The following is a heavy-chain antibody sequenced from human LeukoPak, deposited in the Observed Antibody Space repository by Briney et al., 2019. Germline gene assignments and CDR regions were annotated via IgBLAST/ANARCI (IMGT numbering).Heavy chain of an antibody. CDR1: AFTLADYH. V-gene: IGHV3-49*04. CDR2: IRSKLYGGTT. CDR3: TREIPRGYCSSTSCYAGLRSDRPLGIDP. Sequence: GGSLRLSCTASAFTLADYHLSWVRQAPGKGLEWVGFIRSKLYGGTTEYAASVKGRSTISRDDSKSIAYLQMNSLKTEDTAVYYYTREIPRGYCSSTSCYAGLRSDRPLGIDPWGQGTLVTVSS. J-gene: IGHJ5*02. D-gene: IGHD2-2*01.